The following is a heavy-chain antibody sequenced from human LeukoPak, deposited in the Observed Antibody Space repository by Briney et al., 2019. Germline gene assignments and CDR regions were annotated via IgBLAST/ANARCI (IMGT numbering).Heavy chain of an antibody. CDR2: IWYDGSNK. J-gene: IGHJ4*02. CDR3: ARDSGWNLIDY. V-gene: IGHV3-33*08. D-gene: IGHD6-19*01. CDR1: GFTFSSYG. Sequence: PGGSLRLSCAASGFTFSSYGMHWVRQAPGKGLEWVAVIWYDGSNKYYADSVKGRFTISRDNSKNTLYLQMNSLRAEDTAVYYCARDSGWNLIDYWGQGTLVTVSS.